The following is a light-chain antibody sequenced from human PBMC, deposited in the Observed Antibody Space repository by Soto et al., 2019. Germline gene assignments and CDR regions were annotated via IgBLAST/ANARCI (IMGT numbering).Light chain of an antibody. CDR2: GAY. V-gene: IGKV3-20*01. J-gene: IGKJ1*01. Sequence: EIVLTQSPGTLSLSPGESATLSCRASQSVGSTYLAWYQQKPGQAPRLLIYGAYSRATGIPDRFSGSGSGTDFTLTISRLEPEDFAVYYCQQYGGSLSSTFGQGTKVEIK. CDR1: QSVGSTY. CDR3: QQYGGSLSST.